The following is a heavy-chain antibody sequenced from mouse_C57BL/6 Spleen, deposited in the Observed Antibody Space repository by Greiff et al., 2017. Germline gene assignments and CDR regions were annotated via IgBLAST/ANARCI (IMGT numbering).Heavy chain of an antibody. CDR1: GYTFTSYW. CDR2: IHPNSGST. D-gene: IGHD1-1*01. CDR3: ARGASTVY. J-gene: IGHJ2*01. V-gene: IGHV1-64*01. Sequence: VQLQQPGAELVKPGASVTLSCKASGYTFTSYWMHWVKQRPGQGLEWIGMIHPNSGSTNYNEKFKSKATLTVDKSSSTAYMQLSSLTSEDSAVYYCARGASTVYWGQGTTLTVSS.